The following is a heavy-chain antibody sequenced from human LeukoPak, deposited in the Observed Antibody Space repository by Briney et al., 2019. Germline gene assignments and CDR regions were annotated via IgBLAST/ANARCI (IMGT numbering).Heavy chain of an antibody. D-gene: IGHD3-9*01. CDR2: ISSSSSYI. CDR3: AIYHADEILTG. J-gene: IGHJ4*02. V-gene: IGHV3-21*01. CDR1: GFTFSSYS. Sequence: GGSLRLSCAASGFTFSSYSMNWVRQAPGKGLEWVSSISSSSSYIYYADSVKGRFTISRDNSKNTLYLQMNSLRAEDTAVYYCAIYHADEILTGWGQGTLVTVSS.